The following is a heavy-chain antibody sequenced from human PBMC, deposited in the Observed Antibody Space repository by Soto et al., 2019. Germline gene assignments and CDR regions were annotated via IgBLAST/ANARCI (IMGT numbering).Heavy chain of an antibody. CDR3: ARDGVDVSRTTVRHGALDI. J-gene: IGHJ3*02. V-gene: IGHV1-69*01. D-gene: IGHD4-17*01. CDR1: GGSFSTYG. Sequence: QVQLVQSGAEVKKPGSSVKVSCKASGGSFSTYGISWVRQAPGQGLEWMGGFLPVFTTAKYAQKFQGRGSITADESTYTAYMELSSLRSEDTAVYFCARDGVDVSRTTVRHGALDIWGQGTVVTVSS. CDR2: FLPVFTTA.